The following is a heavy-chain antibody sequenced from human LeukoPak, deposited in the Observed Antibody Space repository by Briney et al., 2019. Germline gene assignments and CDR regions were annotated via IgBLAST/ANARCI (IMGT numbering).Heavy chain of an antibody. Sequence: SETLSLTCAVSGGSISSSNWWSWVRQPPGKGLEWIGEIYHSGSTNYNPSLKSRVTISVDTSKNQFSLKLSSVTAADTAVYYCAREAVVVPPFGFDPWGQGTLVTVSS. V-gene: IGHV4-4*02. CDR2: IYHSGST. CDR3: AREAVVVPPFGFDP. CDR1: GGSISSSNW. J-gene: IGHJ5*02. D-gene: IGHD2-2*01.